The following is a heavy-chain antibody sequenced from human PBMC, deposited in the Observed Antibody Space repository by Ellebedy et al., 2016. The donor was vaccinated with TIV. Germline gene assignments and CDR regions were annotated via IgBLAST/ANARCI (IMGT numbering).Heavy chain of an antibody. J-gene: IGHJ4*02. Sequence: SETLSLTCAVYGGSFSGYYWSWIRQPPGKGLEWIGYIYYSGSTNYNPSLKSRVTISVDTSKNQFSLKLSSVTAADTAVYYCARGDYYYGSGPFDYWGQGTLVTVSS. CDR2: IYYSGST. CDR3: ARGDYYYGSGPFDY. CDR1: GGSFSGYY. D-gene: IGHD3-10*01. V-gene: IGHV4-59*01.